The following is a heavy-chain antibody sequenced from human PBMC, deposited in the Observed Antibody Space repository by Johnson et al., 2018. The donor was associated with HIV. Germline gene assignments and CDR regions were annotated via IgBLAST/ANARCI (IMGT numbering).Heavy chain of an antibody. D-gene: IGHD2-15*01. J-gene: IGHJ3*02. Sequence: QVQLVESGGGVVQPGRSLRLSCAASGFTFSSYAMHWVRQAPGKGLEWVAVISYDGTKNYYHDSEKGRFTMSRDNSNNTVYLQMNSLRVEDTAVYYCARACSGGTCYRNRWAFDIWGQGTMVTVSS. CDR2: ISYDGTKN. CDR3: ARACSGGTCYRNRWAFDI. CDR1: GFTFSSYA. V-gene: IGHV3-30-3*01.